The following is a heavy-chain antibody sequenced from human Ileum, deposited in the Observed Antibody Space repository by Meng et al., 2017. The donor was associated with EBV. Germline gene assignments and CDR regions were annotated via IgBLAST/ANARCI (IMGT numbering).Heavy chain of an antibody. CDR1: GGSVSSGNNY. Sequence: QVPRQYSAPGLVNPSPTLALSCSVSGGSVSSGNNYWIWIRQPPGKGLDWIGYIYYSGRTYSNPSLESRVTMSVDTSKNQFSLNLNSVTASDTAVYYCARGQKGYFDLWGRGTLVTVSS. V-gene: IGHV4-30-4*01. CDR3: ARGQKGYFDL. J-gene: IGHJ2*01. CDR2: IYYSGRT.